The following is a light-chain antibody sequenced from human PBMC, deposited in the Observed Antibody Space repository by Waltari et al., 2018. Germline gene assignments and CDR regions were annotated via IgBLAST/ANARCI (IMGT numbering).Light chain of an antibody. CDR3: ATWDGSLNCRV. CDR2: SNN. V-gene: IGLV1-44*01. CDR1: NSNIGRNA. Sequence: QPILTQSPSASGTPGQRVTISCSGSNSNIGRNAVNWYQPLPGTAPKLLNYSNNRRPAGVPDRFSASKSGTSASLAISGLQSEDEADYYCATWDGSLNCRVFGGGTKLTVL. J-gene: IGLJ3*02.